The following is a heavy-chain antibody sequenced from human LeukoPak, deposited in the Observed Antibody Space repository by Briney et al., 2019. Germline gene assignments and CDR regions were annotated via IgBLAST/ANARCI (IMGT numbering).Heavy chain of an antibody. CDR1: GYIFTSYW. CDR2: IYPGDSDT. CDR3: ARLKGYYDSSGSLFDY. D-gene: IGHD3-22*01. V-gene: IGHV5-51*01. Sequence: KFGEPLKISCKGSGYIFTSYWIGWVRQMPGKGLEWMGLIYPGDSDTRYSPSFQGQVTISADKSISTAYLQWSSLKASDTAMYYCARLKGYYDSSGSLFDYWGQGTLVTVSS. J-gene: IGHJ4*02.